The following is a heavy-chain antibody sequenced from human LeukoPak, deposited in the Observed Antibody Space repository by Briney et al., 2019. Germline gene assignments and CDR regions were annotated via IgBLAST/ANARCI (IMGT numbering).Heavy chain of an antibody. D-gene: IGHD2-2*01. CDR1: GFTFSSYA. J-gene: IGHJ6*03. Sequence: GGSLRLPCAASGFTFSSYAMSWVRQVPGKGLEWVSAISGSGGSTYYADSVKGRFTISRDNSENTLYLQMNSLRAEDTAVYYCAKPPAYCSSTSCSNYYYYYMDVWGKGTTVTVSS. V-gene: IGHV3-23*01. CDR3: AKPPAYCSSTSCSNYYYYYMDV. CDR2: ISGSGGST.